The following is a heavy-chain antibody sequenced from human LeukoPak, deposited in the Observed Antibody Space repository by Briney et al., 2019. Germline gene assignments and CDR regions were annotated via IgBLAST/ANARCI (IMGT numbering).Heavy chain of an antibody. Sequence: SETLSLTCTVSGVSISSYYWSWIRQPPGKGLEWIGYIYYSGSTNYNPSLKSRVTISVDTSKNQFSLKLSSVTAADTAVYYCARTPGIAVAGIVMVDAFDIWGQGTMVTVSS. D-gene: IGHD6-19*01. CDR2: IYYSGST. J-gene: IGHJ3*02. CDR1: GVSISSYY. CDR3: ARTPGIAVAGIVMVDAFDI. V-gene: IGHV4-59*01.